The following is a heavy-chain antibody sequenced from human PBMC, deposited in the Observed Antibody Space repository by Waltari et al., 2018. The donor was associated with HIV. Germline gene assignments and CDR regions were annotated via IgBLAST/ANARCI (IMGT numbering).Heavy chain of an antibody. CDR1: GYSISSGYY. D-gene: IGHD6-6*01. CDR2: IYHSGST. V-gene: IGHV4-38-2*02. CDR3: ARDHTPLYSSSPGFWFDP. J-gene: IGHJ5*02. Sequence: QVQLQESGPGLVKPSETLSLTCTVSGYSISSGYYWGWIRQPPGKGLEWIGSIYHSGSTDYNPSLKSRVTISVDTSKNQFSLKLSSVTAADTAVYYCARDHTPLYSSSPGFWFDPWGQGTLVTVSS.